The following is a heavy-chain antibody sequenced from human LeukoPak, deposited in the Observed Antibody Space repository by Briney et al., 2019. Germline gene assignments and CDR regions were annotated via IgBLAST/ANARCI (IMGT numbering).Heavy chain of an antibody. CDR2: IYYSGST. Sequence: SETLSLTCTVSGGSISSYYWSWIRQPPGKGLEWIGYIYYSGSTNYNPSLKSRVTISVDTSKNQFSPKLSSVTAADTAVYYCARRNYYDSSLDYWGQGTLVTVSS. V-gene: IGHV4-59*08. J-gene: IGHJ4*02. CDR3: ARRNYYDSSLDY. CDR1: GGSISSYY. D-gene: IGHD3-22*01.